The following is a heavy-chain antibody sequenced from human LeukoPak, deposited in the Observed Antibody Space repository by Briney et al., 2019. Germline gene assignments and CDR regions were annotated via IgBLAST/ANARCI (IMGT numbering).Heavy chain of an antibody. CDR1: GYTFTGYS. J-gene: IGHJ3*02. D-gene: IGHD3-10*02. CDR2: INSNSGGT. CDR3: ARAMFPVVLKPAHAFDS. Sequence: ASVRASGKAAGYTFTGYSMHSVGQAPGQGVGWLGWINSNSGGTNYAQKLQGRVTMTRDTSISTAYMELSRLRSDDTAVYYCARAMFPVVLKPAHAFDSLGQGTMVTVSS. V-gene: IGHV1-2*02.